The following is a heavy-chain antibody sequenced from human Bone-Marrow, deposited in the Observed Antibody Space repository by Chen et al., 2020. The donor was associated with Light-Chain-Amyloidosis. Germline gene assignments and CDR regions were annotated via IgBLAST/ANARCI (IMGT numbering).Heavy chain of an antibody. V-gene: IGHV5-51*01. CDR3: ARRRDGYNFDY. CDR1: GYTFPNYW. Sequence: EVQLEQSGPEVKKPGESLKISCKGSGYTFPNYWIGWVRQMPGKGLEWIGVIYPDDSDARYSPSFEGQVTISAGQSSPPGYLQWRSLKASDTAMYYCARRRDGYNFDYWGQGTLVTVSS. CDR2: IYPDDSDA. D-gene: IGHD5-12*01. J-gene: IGHJ4*02.